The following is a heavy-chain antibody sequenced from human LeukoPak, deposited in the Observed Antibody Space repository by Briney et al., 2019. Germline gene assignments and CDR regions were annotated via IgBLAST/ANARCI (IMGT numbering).Heavy chain of an antibody. V-gene: IGHV2-70*04. CDR1: GYSLSTSGMR. J-gene: IGHJ4*02. Sequence: SDPALVKPTQTLTLTCTFSGYSLSTSGMRVSWIREPPGKALEWLARIDWDDDKFYSTSLKTRLTISKDTSKNQVVLTMTNLDPVDTATYYCARNFGGNPFDYWGQGTLVTVSS. CDR2: IDWDDDK. D-gene: IGHD4-23*01. CDR3: ARNFGGNPFDY.